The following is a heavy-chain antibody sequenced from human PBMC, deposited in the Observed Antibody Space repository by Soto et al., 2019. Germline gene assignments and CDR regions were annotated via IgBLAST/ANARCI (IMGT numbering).Heavy chain of an antibody. CDR1: GFTFSSRW. Sequence: EVQLVESGGGSAQPGGSLRLSCAASGFTFSSRWMHWVRQDPGKGLQWVSRIRHDGADSNYVDFVGGRFTISRDNTKNTLHLQMNSLRAEDTAVYFCAADLVAGSGSLGHWGQGTLVTVSS. D-gene: IGHD3-10*01. J-gene: IGHJ4*02. V-gene: IGHV3-74*01. CDR2: IRHDGADS. CDR3: AADLVAGSGSLGH.